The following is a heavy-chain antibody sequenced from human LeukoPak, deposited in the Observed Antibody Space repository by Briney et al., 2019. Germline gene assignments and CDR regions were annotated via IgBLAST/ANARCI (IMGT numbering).Heavy chain of an antibody. V-gene: IGHV3-48*03. CDR2: LSSSGSAF. CDR3: ARDLSGVTGYTYGRGIDY. CDR1: GFTFRSYE. Sequence: GGSLRLSCEDSGFTFRSYEMNWVRQAPGKGLEWIAYLSSSGSAFSYADSVKGRFTISRDNAKTSLYLQMNSLRAEDTAVYYCARDLSGVTGYTYGRGIDYWGQGTLVTVSS. D-gene: IGHD5-18*01. J-gene: IGHJ4*02.